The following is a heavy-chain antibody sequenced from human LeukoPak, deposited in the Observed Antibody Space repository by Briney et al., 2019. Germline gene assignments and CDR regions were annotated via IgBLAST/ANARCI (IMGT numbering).Heavy chain of an antibody. D-gene: IGHD5-18*01. J-gene: IGHJ5*02. V-gene: IGHV4-59*12. CDR3: ARGSVIQLWLPSWFDP. CDR2: IYYSGST. Sequence: SETLSLTCTVSGGSISSYYWSWIRQPPGKGLEWIGYIYYSGSTNYNPSLKSRVTISVDTSKNQFSLKLSSVTAADTAVYYCARGSVIQLWLPSWFDPWGQGTLVTVSS. CDR1: GGSISSYY.